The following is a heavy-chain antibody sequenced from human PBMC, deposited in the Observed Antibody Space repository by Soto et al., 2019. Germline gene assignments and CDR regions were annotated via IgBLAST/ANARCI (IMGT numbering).Heavy chain of an antibody. D-gene: IGHD6-25*01. CDR2: INGDGSTT. J-gene: IGHJ3*02. Sequence: GGSLRLSCAASGFTFSGYYMHWVRQAPGKGLVWVSHINGDGSTTTYADSVKGRFTISRDNAKNTLYLQMNSLRAEDTAVYYCGRAAGLGSFDIWGQGTMVTV. V-gene: IGHV3-74*01. CDR1: GFTFSGYY. CDR3: GRAAGLGSFDI.